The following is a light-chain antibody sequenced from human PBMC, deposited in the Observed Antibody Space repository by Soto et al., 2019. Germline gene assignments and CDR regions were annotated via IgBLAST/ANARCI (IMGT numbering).Light chain of an antibody. CDR2: EVS. CDR3: KSYAGSNTYV. V-gene: IGLV2-14*01. CDR1: SSDVGGYKH. Sequence: QSALTQPASVSGSPGQSITISCTGTSSDVGGYKHVSWYQHHPGKAPKLMIYEVSYRPSGVPDRFSGSKSGNTASLTISGLQAADEADYFCKSYAGSNTYVFGSGTKVTVL. J-gene: IGLJ1*01.